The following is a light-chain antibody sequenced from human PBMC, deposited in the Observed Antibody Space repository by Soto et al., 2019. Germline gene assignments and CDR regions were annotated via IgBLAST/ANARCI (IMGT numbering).Light chain of an antibody. Sequence: QSVVTQPPSASGTPGQSITISCSGSLSNIGANPVYWYQQLPGTAPKLLIFKNDQRPSGVPDRFSGSKSGTSASLAISGLRSEDEDHFFCATWDDSLSVVIFGGGTKLTVL. CDR1: LSNIGANP. CDR2: KND. V-gene: IGLV1-47*01. CDR3: ATWDDSLSVVI. J-gene: IGLJ2*01.